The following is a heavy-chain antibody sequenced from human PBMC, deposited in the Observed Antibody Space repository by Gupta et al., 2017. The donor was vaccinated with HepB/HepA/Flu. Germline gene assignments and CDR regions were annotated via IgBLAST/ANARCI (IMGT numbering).Heavy chain of an antibody. Sequence: QVQLVESGGGVVQPGRSLRLSCAASGFPFSSYGMHWVRQAPGKGLEWVAVIWYDGSKKYYADSVKGRLSISRDKSKNMMDLDMKSRSVEDTAVYYCPRRPSSYHLWFDPWGQGTLFTVSS. J-gene: IGHJ5*02. CDR2: IWYDGSKK. CDR3: PRRPSSYHLWFDP. D-gene: IGHD2-2*01. V-gene: IGHV3-33*01. CDR1: GFPFSSYG.